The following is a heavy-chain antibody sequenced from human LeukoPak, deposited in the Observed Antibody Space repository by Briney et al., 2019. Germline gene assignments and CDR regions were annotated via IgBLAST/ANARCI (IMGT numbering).Heavy chain of an antibody. CDR2: ITSSGDTT. J-gene: IGHJ6*04. V-gene: IGHV3-23*01. D-gene: IGHD3-10*01. Sequence: GGPLRLACAASGFTFNNYAMNWVRQAPGKGLEWVSSITSSGDTTHYADSARGRFTISRDNSRNTLSLQMTSLRAEDTAVYYCAKGVLSGMRYYYGMDVWGKGTTVTVSS. CDR3: AKGVLSGMRYYYGMDV. CDR1: GFTFNNYA.